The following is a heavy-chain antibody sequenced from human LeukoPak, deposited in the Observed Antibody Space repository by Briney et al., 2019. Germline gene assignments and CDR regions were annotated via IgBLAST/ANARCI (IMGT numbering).Heavy chain of an antibody. CDR1: GFTVSSNY. Sequence: GGSLRLSCAASGFTVSSNYMSWVRQAPGKGLEWVSVIYSGGSTYYADSVKGRFTISRDNSKNTLYPQMNSLRAEDTAVYYCAREARVWAVDLDYWGQGTLVTVSS. CDR2: IYSGGST. V-gene: IGHV3-66*01. CDR3: AREARVWAVDLDY. D-gene: IGHD1-26*01. J-gene: IGHJ4*02.